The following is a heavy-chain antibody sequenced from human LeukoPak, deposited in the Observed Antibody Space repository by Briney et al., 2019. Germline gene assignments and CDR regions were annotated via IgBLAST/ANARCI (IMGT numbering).Heavy chain of an antibody. J-gene: IGHJ4*02. CDR3: ARDDLDYGGDSGFDY. CDR1: GVSIRSYY. Sequence: SETLSLTCTVSGVSIRSYYWSWIRQPPGKGLEWIGNMYYSGSTNYNPSLKSRVTISVDTSKNQISLSLRSVTAADTAVYYCARDDLDYGGDSGFDYWGQGILVTVSA. D-gene: IGHD4-23*01. V-gene: IGHV4-59*01. CDR2: MYYSGST.